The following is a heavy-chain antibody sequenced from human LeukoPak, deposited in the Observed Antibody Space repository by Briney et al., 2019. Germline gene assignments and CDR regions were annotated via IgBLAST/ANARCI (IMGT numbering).Heavy chain of an antibody. CDR1: GFTFSDYY. D-gene: IGHD3-10*01. V-gene: IGHV3-11*04. CDR3: AREFGGGYYYMDV. J-gene: IGHJ6*03. Sequence: GGSLRLSCAASGFTFSDYYMSWIRQAPGKGLEGVSYISNSGSTIYYADSVQGRFTISRDNAKNSLYLQMNSLRAEDTAVYYCAREFGGGYYYMDVWGKGTTVTVSS. CDR2: ISNSGSTI.